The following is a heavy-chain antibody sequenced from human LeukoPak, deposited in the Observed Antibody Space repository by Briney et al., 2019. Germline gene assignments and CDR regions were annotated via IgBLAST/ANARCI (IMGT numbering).Heavy chain of an antibody. CDR2: ISSSGSTI. CDR1: GFTFSSYE. J-gene: IGHJ6*02. D-gene: IGHD3-10*01. CDR3: ASKGSGDHYYYYGMDV. V-gene: IGHV3-48*03. Sequence: PGGSLRLSCAASGFTFSSYEMNWVRQAPGKGLEGVSYISSSGSTIYYADSVKGRFTISRDNAKNSLYLQMNSLRAEDTAVYYCASKGSGDHYYYYGMDVWGQGTTVTVSS.